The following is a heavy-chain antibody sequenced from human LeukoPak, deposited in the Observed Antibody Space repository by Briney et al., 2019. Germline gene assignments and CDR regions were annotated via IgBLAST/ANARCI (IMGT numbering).Heavy chain of an antibody. V-gene: IGHV1-18*01. D-gene: IGHD5-12*01. CDR2: ISAYNGNT. CDR3: ARDQGIYNHRIIDS. Sequence: ASVNVSCKASGYTFSSYGISWVRQAPGQGLEWMGWISAYNGNTNFAQEFQGRVTMTTDTSTSTASMELRSLRSDDTAVYYCARDQGIYNHRIIDSWGQGTLVTVSS. CDR1: GYTFSSYG. J-gene: IGHJ4*02.